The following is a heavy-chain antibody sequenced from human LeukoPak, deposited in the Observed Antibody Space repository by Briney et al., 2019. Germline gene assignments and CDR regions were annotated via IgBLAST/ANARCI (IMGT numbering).Heavy chain of an antibody. CDR3: ASTNEVVVAAIGFYYYYYMDV. V-gene: IGHV1-69*13. D-gene: IGHD2-15*01. CDR2: IIPIFGTA. Sequence: GASVKVSCKASGYTFTSYAISWVRQAPGQGLEWMGGIIPIFGTANYAQKFQGRVTITADESTSTAYMELSSLRSEDTAVYYCASTNEVVVAAIGFYYYYYMDVWGRGTTVTISS. J-gene: IGHJ6*03. CDR1: GYTFTSYA.